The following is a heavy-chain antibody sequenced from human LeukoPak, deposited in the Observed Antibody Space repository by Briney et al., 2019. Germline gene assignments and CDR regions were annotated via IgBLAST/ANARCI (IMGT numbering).Heavy chain of an antibody. D-gene: IGHD2-2*01. CDR2: INPNSGGT. CDR1: GYTLTELS. V-gene: IGHV1-2*02. Sequence: ASVKVSCKVSGYTLTELSMHWLRQAPGQGLEWMGWINPNSGGTNYAQKFQGRVTMTRDTSISTAYMELSRLRSGDTAVYYCARDPVFGRSTSYWGQGTLVTVSS. J-gene: IGHJ4*02. CDR3: ARDPVFGRSTSY.